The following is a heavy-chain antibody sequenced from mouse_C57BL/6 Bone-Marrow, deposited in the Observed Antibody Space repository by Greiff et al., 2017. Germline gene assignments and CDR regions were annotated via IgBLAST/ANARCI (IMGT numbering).Heavy chain of an antibody. CDR3: ARQGITTVVAPYYFDY. CDR1: GFTFSSYG. V-gene: IGHV5-6*01. CDR2: ISSGGRYT. J-gene: IGHJ2*01. D-gene: IGHD1-1*01. Sequence: EVMLVESGGDLVKPGGSLKLSCAASGFTFSSYGMSWVRQTPDTRLEWVATISSGGRYTYYPDSVKGRFTISRDNAKNTLYLQMSSLKSEDTAMYYCARQGITTVVAPYYFDYWGQGTTLTVSS.